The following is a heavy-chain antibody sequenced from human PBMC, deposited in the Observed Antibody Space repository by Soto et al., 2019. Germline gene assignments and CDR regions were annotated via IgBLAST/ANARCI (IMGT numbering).Heavy chain of an antibody. CDR3: AGQGGHSYGPPVY. V-gene: IGHV3-33*01. CDR1: GFTFSTDD. D-gene: IGHD5-18*01. J-gene: IGHJ4*02. CDR2: IWYDGGNK. Sequence: GGSLRLSCAASGFTFSTDDMHWVRQAPGKGLEWMAVIWYDGGNKYYADSVKGRFTISRDNSKNTLYLQMNSLRAEDTAVYYCAGQGGHSYGPPVYWGQGTLVTVSS.